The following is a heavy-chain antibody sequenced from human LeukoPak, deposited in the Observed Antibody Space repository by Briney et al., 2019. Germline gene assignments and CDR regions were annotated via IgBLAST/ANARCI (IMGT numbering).Heavy chain of an antibody. V-gene: IGHV4-34*01. CDR1: GGSISGYY. Sequence: PSETLSLTCTVSGGSISGYYWSWIRQPPGKGLEWIGEINHSGSTNYNPSLKSRVTISVDTSKNQFSLKLSSVTAADTAVYYCARGRDFRYCSSTSCYRRDYYYYMDVWGKGTTVTVSS. CDR2: INHSGST. D-gene: IGHD2-2*02. CDR3: ARGRDFRYCSSTSCYRRDYYYYMDV. J-gene: IGHJ6*03.